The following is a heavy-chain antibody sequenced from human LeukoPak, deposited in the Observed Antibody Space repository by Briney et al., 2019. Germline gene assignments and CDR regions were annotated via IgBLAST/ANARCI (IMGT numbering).Heavy chain of an antibody. J-gene: IGHJ4*02. V-gene: IGHV1-2*02. CDR3: ARDGTAVAGAWYFDY. Sequence: ASVKVSCKASGYTFTGYYMHWVRQAPGQGLEWMGWINPNSGGTNYALKFQGRVTMTRDTSISTAYMELSRLRSDDTAVYYCARDGTAVAGAWYFDYWGQGTLVTVSS. CDR1: GYTFTGYY. D-gene: IGHD6-19*01. CDR2: INPNSGGT.